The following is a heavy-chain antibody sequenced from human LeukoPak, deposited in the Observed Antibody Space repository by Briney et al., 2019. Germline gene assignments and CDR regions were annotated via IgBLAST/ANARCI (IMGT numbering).Heavy chain of an antibody. CDR1: GYTFTSYG. CDR2: ISAYNGNT. J-gene: IGHJ6*02. V-gene: IGHV1-18*01. Sequence: ASVKVSCKASGYTFTSYGISWVRQAPGQGLEWMGWISAYNGNTNYAQKFQGRVTITADKSTSTAYMELSSLRSEDTAVYYCARAPDIYYYGMDVWGQGTTVTVSS. CDR3: ARAPDIYYYGMDV.